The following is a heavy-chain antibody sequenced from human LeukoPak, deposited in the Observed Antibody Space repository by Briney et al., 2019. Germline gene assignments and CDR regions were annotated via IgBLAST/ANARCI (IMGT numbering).Heavy chain of an antibody. J-gene: IGHJ5*02. CDR2: INHSGST. D-gene: IGHD1-7*01. CDR3: ARGNYFDP. V-gene: IGHV4-34*01. CDR1: GGSFSGYY. Sequence: SETLSLTCAVYGGSFSGYYWSWIRQPPGKGLEWIGEINHSGSTNYNPSLRSRVSISMDTSKRQISLKLTSVSAADTAVYYCARGNYFDPWGQGTLVTVSS.